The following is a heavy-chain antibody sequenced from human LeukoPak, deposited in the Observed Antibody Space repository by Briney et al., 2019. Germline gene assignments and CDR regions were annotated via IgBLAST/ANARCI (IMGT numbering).Heavy chain of an antibody. CDR2: INHSGST. Sequence: SETLSLACAVYGGSFSGYYWSWIRQPPGKGLEWIGEINHSGSTNYNPSLKSRVTISVDTSKNQFSLKLSSVTAADTAVYYCARFSRFTGYNWFDPWGQGTLVTVSS. V-gene: IGHV4-34*01. J-gene: IGHJ5*02. CDR3: ARFSRFTGYNWFDP. D-gene: IGHD3-3*01. CDR1: GGSFSGYY.